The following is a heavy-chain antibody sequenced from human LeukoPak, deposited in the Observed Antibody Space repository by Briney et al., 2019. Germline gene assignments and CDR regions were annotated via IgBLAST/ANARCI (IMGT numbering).Heavy chain of an antibody. V-gene: IGHV3-11*04. CDR1: GFTFSDYY. CDR2: ISSSGSTI. CDR3: ARDRGYCSGGSCYSGFAHYYYYYYMDV. D-gene: IGHD2-15*01. J-gene: IGHJ6*03. Sequence: SGGSLRLSCAASGFTFSDYYMSWIRQAPGKGLESVSYISSSGSTIYYADSVKGRLTISRDNAKNSLYLQMNSLRAEDTAVYYCARDRGYCSGGSCYSGFAHYYYYYYMDVWGKGTTVTVSS.